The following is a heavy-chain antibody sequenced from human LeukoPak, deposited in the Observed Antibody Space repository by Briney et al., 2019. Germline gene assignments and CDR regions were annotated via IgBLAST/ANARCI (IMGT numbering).Heavy chain of an antibody. V-gene: IGHV3-23*01. D-gene: IGHD3-10*01. CDR2: ISGSGDYT. CDR1: GFTFSSHG. CDR3: AKDPTGWFGELLFDY. J-gene: IGHJ4*02. Sequence: GGSLRLSCAASGFTFSSHGMSWVRQAPGKGLEWVSTISGSGDYTYYADSVKGRFTISRDNSKNTLHLQMNSLRAEDTAVYYCAKDPTGWFGELLFDYWGQGTLVTVSS.